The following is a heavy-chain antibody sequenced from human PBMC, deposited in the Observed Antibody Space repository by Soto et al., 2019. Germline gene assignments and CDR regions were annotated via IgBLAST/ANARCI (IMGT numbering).Heavy chain of an antibody. V-gene: IGHV4-39*01. J-gene: IGHJ6*02. CDR3: ASRIAARPPYYYSYYGMDV. D-gene: IGHD6-6*01. Sequence: SETLSLTCTVSGGSISSSSYYWCCIRQPPWNGLELIGSIYYSGSTYYNPSLKSRVTISVDTSKNQFSLKLSSVTAADTAVYYCASRIAARPPYYYSYYGMDVWGQGTTVTVSS. CDR1: GGSISSSSYY. CDR2: IYYSGST.